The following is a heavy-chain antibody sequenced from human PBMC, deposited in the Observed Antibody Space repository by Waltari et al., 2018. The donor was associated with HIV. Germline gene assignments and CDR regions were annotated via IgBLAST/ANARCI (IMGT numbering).Heavy chain of an antibody. J-gene: IGHJ4*02. CDR2: FYHSGAT. D-gene: IGHD3-22*01. CDR3: ATTAFYYESSGFF. Sequence: QLQLQEWGPSLVKPSATLSLTCNVSGDSISSRNYYWGWIRQPPGKGLEWIGSFYHSGATYYNPSLKSRVAIFVDVSKNQFSLEVSSVTAADTAIYYCATTAFYYESSGFFWGQGALVSVSA. V-gene: IGHV4-39*01. CDR1: GDSISSRNYY.